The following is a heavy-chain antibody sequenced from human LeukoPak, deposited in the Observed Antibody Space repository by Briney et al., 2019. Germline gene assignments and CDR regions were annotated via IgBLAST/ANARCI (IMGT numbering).Heavy chain of an antibody. CDR3: ARDRATDTLD. Sequence: SGTLSLTCAVYGGSFSGYYWSWIRQPPGKGLEWIGEINHSGSTNYNPSLKSRVTISVDTSKNQFSLRLSSVTAADTAVYYCARDRATDTLDWGQGTLVTVSS. J-gene: IGHJ4*02. CDR2: INHSGST. D-gene: IGHD5-12*01. CDR1: GGSFSGYY. V-gene: IGHV4-34*01.